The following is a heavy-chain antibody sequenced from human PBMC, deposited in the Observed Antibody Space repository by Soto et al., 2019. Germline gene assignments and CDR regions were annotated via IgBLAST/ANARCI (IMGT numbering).Heavy chain of an antibody. CDR1: GFTFSSYA. CDR3: AKRSSSSTFDY. J-gene: IGHJ4*02. D-gene: IGHD6-6*01. CDR2: ISGSDDST. V-gene: IGHV3-23*01. Sequence: EVPLLESGGGLVQPGESLRLSCAASGFTFSSYAMSWVRQAPGKGLEWVSVISGSDDSTYYAASVKGRFTISRDKSKNTLYLQMNSLRAEDTAVYYCAKRSSSSTFDYWGQGTLVTVSS.